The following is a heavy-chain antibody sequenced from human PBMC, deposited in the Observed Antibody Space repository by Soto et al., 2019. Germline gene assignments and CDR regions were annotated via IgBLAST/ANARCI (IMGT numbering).Heavy chain of an antibody. CDR2: IYYSGST. CDR3: ARIGGSGWYGDFDY. Sequence: QLQLQESGPGLVKPSETLSLTCTVSGGSISSSSYYWGWIRQPPGKGLEWIGSIYYSGSTYYNPSLQSRVTISVDTSKNQFSLKLSSVTAADTAVYYCARIGGSGWYGDFDYWGQGTLVTVSS. D-gene: IGHD6-19*01. J-gene: IGHJ4*02. CDR1: GGSISSSSYY. V-gene: IGHV4-39*01.